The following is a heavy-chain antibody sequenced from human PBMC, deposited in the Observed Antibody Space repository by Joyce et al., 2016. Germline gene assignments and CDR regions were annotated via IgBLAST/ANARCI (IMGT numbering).Heavy chain of an antibody. V-gene: IGHV3-74*01. D-gene: IGHD6-6*01. CDR3: VRGISARPGGPNWFDP. CDR2: INTDVSST. Sequence: EVQLVESGGGLVQPGGSLRLSFSGYWIQWVRQAPGKGLVWVSRINTDVSSTRFSYSVKGPFTISRDNAKNTLYLQMNSLRAEDTAVYYCVRGISARPGGPNWFDPWGQGTLVTVSS. CDR1: SGYW. J-gene: IGHJ5*02.